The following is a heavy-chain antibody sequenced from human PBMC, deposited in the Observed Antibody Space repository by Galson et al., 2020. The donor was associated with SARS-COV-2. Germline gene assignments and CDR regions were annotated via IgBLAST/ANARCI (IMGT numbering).Heavy chain of an antibody. CDR2: ISGSGYNT. CDR3: AKVPLIMIAFGVFDV. CDR1: GYSFRSHV. J-gene: IGHJ3*01. Sequence: ESLKISCAASGYSFRSHVMSWVRQSPGKGLQWVSSISGSGYNTYYADSVKGRFTISRDNSKNTLFLQMNNLRAEDTAIYYCAKVPLIMIAFGVFDVWGQGTVVTVSS. D-gene: IGHD3-16*01. V-gene: IGHV3-23*01.